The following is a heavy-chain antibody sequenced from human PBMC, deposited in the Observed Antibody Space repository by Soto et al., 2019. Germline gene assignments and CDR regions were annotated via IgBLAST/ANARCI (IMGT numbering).Heavy chain of an antibody. D-gene: IGHD1-1*01. V-gene: IGHV3-7*01. CDR1: GFTLNNYW. CDR3: ARVWNDGRINY. J-gene: IGHJ4*02. CDR2: IKQDGSEK. Sequence: GGSLRLSCAASGFTLNNYWMTWVRQAPGKGLEWVASIKQDGSEKHYVDSVKGRFTISRDNAKNSLYLQLNSLRAEDTAVYYCARVWNDGRINYWGQGTLVTVSS.